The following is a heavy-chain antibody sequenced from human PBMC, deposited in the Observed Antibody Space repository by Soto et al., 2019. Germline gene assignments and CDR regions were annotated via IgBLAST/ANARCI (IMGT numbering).Heavy chain of an antibody. D-gene: IGHD4-4*01. J-gene: IGHJ4*02. CDR3: ALARYSNFDY. Sequence: QITLKESGPTLVKPTQTLPLTCTFSGFSLSTTGVGVGWIRQPPGKALEWLALIYWDDDKRYSPSLKSRLTITKYTSKKLVVLTMTNMDPVDTATYYCALARYSNFDYWGQGTLVTVSS. CDR2: IYWDDDK. V-gene: IGHV2-5*02. CDR1: GFSLSTTGVG.